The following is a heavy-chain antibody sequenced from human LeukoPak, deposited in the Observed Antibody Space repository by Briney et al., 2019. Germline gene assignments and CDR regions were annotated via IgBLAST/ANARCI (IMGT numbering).Heavy chain of an antibody. CDR1: GFIFSDYY. CDR2: ISSSSSYI. CDR3: ATPPSSSWSIRVPFDI. V-gene: IGHV3-21*01. Sequence: GGSLRLSCAASGFIFSDYYMSWVRQAPGKGLEWVSSISSSSSYIYYADSVKGRFTISRDNAKNSLYLQMNSLRAEDTAVYYCATPPSSSWSIRVPFDIWGQGTMVTVSS. J-gene: IGHJ3*02. D-gene: IGHD6-13*01.